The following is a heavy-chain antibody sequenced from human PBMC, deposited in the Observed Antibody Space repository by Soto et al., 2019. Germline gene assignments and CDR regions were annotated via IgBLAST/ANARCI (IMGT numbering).Heavy chain of an antibody. J-gene: IGHJ3*01. CDR3: ARVYGSGSYIDFDF. V-gene: IGHV1-18*01. Sequence: QVQLVQSGAEVKKPGASVKVSCKASGYTFTHYGISWVRQAPGQGLAWMGWISALNGNTKYVDNFQDRVTMTTDTSTNTSYMEVRSLRSDDTAIYYCARVYGSGSYIDFDFWGQGTMVTVSS. CDR2: ISALNGNT. D-gene: IGHD3-10*01. CDR1: GYTFTHYG.